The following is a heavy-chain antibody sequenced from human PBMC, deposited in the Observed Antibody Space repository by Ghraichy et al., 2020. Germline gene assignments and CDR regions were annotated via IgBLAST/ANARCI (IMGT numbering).Heavy chain of an antibody. J-gene: IGHJ4*02. D-gene: IGHD1-26*01. CDR2: ITADGSTT. Sequence: GGSLRLSCAASGLTFSSYWMYWVRQAPGKGLVWVSRITADGSTTNYADSVRGRVTISRDNAKNTLYLQMNSLRAEDTAVYYCARDGSLPDYWGQGTLVTVSS. V-gene: IGHV3-74*01. CDR3: ARDGSLPDY. CDR1: GLTFSSYW.